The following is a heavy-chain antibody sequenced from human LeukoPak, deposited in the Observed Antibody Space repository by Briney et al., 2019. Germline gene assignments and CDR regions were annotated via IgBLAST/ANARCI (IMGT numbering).Heavy chain of an antibody. CDR2: IYTSGST. Sequence: QASETLSLTCTVSGGSISRHFWSWIRQPGGKGLEWIGRIYTSGSTDYNPSLKSRVSMSVDTSKNQFSLKLTSMTAADTAVYYCARLDGYYEYYFDHWGQGTQVTVSS. CDR1: GGSISRHF. V-gene: IGHV4-4*07. D-gene: IGHD3-22*01. J-gene: IGHJ4*02. CDR3: ARLDGYYEYYFDH.